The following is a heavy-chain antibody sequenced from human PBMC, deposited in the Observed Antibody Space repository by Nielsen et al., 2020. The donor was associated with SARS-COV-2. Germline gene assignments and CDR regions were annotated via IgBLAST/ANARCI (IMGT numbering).Heavy chain of an antibody. CDR2: IHYSGTP. Sequence: SETLSLTCTVSGGSISISSYYWGWIRQSPGRGLEWIGYIHYSGTPYYNPSLKSRVTISVDTSKNQFSLKLTSVTAADTALYYCARVSLWFGDLSGWFDTWGQGTLVTVTS. D-gene: IGHD3-10*01. J-gene: IGHJ5*02. CDR1: GGSISISSYY. V-gene: IGHV4-39*07. CDR3: ARVSLWFGDLSGWFDT.